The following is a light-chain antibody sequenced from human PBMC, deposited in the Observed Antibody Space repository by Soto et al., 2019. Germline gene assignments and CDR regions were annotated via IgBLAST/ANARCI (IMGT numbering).Light chain of an antibody. J-gene: IGKJ5*01. CDR2: SAS. CDR1: QSVSSSY. V-gene: IGKV3-20*01. CDR3: QQYGSSSIT. Sequence: EIVLTQSPGTLSLSPGVRATLSCRASQSVSSSYLAWYQQKPGQAPRLLIYSASSRAAGIPDRFSGSGSGTDLTLTISRLEPEDFAVYYCQQYGSSSITFGQGTRLEIK.